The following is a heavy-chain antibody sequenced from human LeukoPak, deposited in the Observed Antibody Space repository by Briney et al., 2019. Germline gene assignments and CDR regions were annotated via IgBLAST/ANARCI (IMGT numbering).Heavy chain of an antibody. J-gene: IGHJ4*02. CDR3: AKDLEGS. Sequence: GGSLRLSCAASGVAFSNYAMSWVRQAPGKGLEWVAVISYDGSNKYYADSVKGRFTISRDNSKNALYLQMNSLRAEDTAVYYCAKDLEGSWGQGTLVTVSS. CDR1: GVAFSNYA. V-gene: IGHV3-30*18. CDR2: ISYDGSNK.